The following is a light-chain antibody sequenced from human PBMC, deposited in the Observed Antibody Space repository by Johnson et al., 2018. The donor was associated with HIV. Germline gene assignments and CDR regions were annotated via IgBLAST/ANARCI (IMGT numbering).Light chain of an antibody. CDR3: GTWDSSLSIFV. J-gene: IGLJ1*01. CDR2: DNN. V-gene: IGLV1-51*01. CDR1: SSNIGNNY. Sequence: QSVLTQPPSVSAAPGQKVTISCSGSSSNIGNNYVSWYQQLPGTAPKLLIYDNNKRLSGIPDRFSGSKAGSSATLGIAGLQTGDEADYYCGTWDSSLSIFVLGTVTKVTVL.